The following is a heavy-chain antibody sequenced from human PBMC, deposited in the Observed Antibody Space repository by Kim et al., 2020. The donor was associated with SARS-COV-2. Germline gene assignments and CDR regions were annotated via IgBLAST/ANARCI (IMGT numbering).Heavy chain of an antibody. CDR2: ISGSGGST. CDR3: AKGTGTSVYYYGMDV. J-gene: IGHJ6*02. Sequence: GGSLRLSCAASGFTFSSYAMSWVRQAPGKGLEWVSAISGSGGSTYYADSVKGRFTISRDKSKNTLYLQMNSLRAEDTAVYYCAKGTGTSVYYYGMDVWGQGTTVTVSS. D-gene: IGHD1-1*01. V-gene: IGHV3-23*01. CDR1: GFTFSSYA.